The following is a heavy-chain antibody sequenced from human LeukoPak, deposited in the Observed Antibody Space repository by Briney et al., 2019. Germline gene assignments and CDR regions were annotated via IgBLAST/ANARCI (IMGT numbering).Heavy chain of an antibody. Sequence: GGSLRLSCAASGFTFSSYGMHWVRQAPGKGLEWVAVIWYDGSNKYYADSVKGRFTISRDNSKNTLYLQMNSLRAEDTAVYYCAKDGGQVVPAAIGVFDPWGQGTLVTVSS. D-gene: IGHD2-2*01. CDR3: AKDGGQVVPAAIGVFDP. J-gene: IGHJ5*02. CDR2: IWYDGSNK. CDR1: GFTFSSYG. V-gene: IGHV3-33*06.